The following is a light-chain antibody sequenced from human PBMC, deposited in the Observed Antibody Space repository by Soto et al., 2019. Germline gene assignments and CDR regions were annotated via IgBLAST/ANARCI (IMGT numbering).Light chain of an antibody. J-gene: IGLJ2*01. V-gene: IGLV2-8*01. CDR1: SSDVGGYNY. Sequence: QSVLTQPASVSGSPGQSITVSCTGTSSDVGGYNYVSWYQQHPDKAPKLMIYEVIKRPSGVPDRFSGSKSGNTASLTVSGLQAEDEADYYCSSYAGSNNLVFGGGTKLTVL. CDR3: SSYAGSNNLV. CDR2: EVI.